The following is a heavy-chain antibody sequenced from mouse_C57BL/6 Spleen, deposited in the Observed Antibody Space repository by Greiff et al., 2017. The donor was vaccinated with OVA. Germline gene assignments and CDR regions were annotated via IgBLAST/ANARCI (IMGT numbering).Heavy chain of an antibody. CDR2: ISSGGSYT. Sequence: EVKLVESGGDLVKPGGSLKLSCAASGFTFSSYGMSWVRQTPDKRLEWVATISSGGSYTYYPDSVKGRFTISRDNAKNTLYLQMSSLKSEDTAMYYCARQRGYAMDYWGQGTSVTVSS. CDR1: GFTFSSYG. V-gene: IGHV5-6*01. J-gene: IGHJ4*01. CDR3: ARQRGYAMDY.